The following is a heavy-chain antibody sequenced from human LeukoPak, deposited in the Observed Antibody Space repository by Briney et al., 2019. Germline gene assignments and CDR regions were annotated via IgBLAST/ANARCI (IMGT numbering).Heavy chain of an antibody. Sequence: SETLSLTCAVYGGSFSGYYWSWIRQPPGKGLEWIGEINHSGSTNYNPSLKSRVTISVDTSKNQFSLKLSSVTAADTAVCYCARFRPYYGSGSYLYYFDYWGQGTLVTVSS. CDR3: ARFRPYYGSGSYLYYFDY. CDR1: GGSFSGYY. D-gene: IGHD3-10*01. CDR2: INHSGST. V-gene: IGHV4-34*01. J-gene: IGHJ4*02.